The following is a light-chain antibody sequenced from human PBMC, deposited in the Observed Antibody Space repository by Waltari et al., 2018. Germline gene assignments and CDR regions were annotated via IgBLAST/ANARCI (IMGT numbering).Light chain of an antibody. CDR2: DAS. CDR1: QSVSSK. CDR3: QQYDHWPQYT. J-gene: IGKJ2*01. V-gene: IGKV3-15*01. Sequence: VMTQSPVTLSVSPGERATLSCRASQSVSSKLAWYQQKPGQGPRLLIYDASTRAAGIPVRFAGSGSGTEFTLSISSVESEDFALYYCQQYDHWPQYTFGQGTKLQIK.